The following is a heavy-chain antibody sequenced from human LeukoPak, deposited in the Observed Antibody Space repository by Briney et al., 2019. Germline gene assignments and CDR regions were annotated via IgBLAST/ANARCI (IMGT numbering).Heavy chain of an antibody. CDR2: IYYSGST. CDR1: GGSISSSSYY. V-gene: IGHV4-39*07. Sequence: SETLSLTCTVSGGSISSSSYYWGWIRQPPGKGLEWIGSIYYSGSTYYNPSLKSRVTISVDTSKNQFSLKLSSVTAADTAVYYCASGMSAAGTFQPVHWGQGTLVTVSS. J-gene: IGHJ4*02. CDR3: ASGMSAAGTFQPVH. D-gene: IGHD6-13*01.